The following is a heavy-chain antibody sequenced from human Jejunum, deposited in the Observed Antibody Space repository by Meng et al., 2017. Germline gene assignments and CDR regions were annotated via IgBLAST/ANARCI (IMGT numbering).Heavy chain of an antibody. Sequence: QVQLQESGPGLVRPSGTLTLTCSVSVDSISSNNRWTWVRQPLGRGLEWIGEIYHSGDTNYNPSLTSPVTISVDKSKNQFTLRLNSVTAADTAIYYCARDWGCRDGYCFSGLLEFWGQGILVTVSS. CDR1: VDSISSNNR. V-gene: IGHV4-4*02. CDR3: ARDWGCRDGYCFSGLLEF. D-gene: IGHD2-15*01. J-gene: IGHJ4*02. CDR2: IYHSGDT.